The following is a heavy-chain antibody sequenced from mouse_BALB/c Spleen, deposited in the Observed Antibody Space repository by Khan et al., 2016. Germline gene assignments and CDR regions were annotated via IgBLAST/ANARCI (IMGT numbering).Heavy chain of an antibody. V-gene: IGHV1-77*01. D-gene: IGHD1-2*01. CDR2: IFPESGVT. CDR3: ARRYYGDFDMDY. CDR1: GYTFTDSY. Sequence: QVQLQQSGTELPKPGASVKLSCTASGYTFTDSYLNWVKQRPAQGLEWIGGIFPESGVTNYDTKFKGKASLTADTSSSTAYMQLSSLTSEDTAVYCCARRYYGDFDMDYWGHGASVTVS. J-gene: IGHJ4*01.